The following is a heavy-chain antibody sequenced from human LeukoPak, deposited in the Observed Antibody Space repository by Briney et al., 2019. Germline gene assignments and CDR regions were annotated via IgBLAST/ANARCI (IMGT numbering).Heavy chain of an antibody. J-gene: IGHJ4*02. D-gene: IGHD1/OR15-1a*01. CDR3: ARENNKATSSLFDY. Sequence: GGSPRLSCAASGFTFSDYYMSWIRQAPGKGLEWVSYISSSGSTIYYADSVKGRFTISRDNAKNSLYLQMNSLRAEDTAVYYCARENNKATSSLFDYWGQGTLVTVSS. V-gene: IGHV3-11*01. CDR1: GFTFSDYY. CDR2: ISSSGSTI.